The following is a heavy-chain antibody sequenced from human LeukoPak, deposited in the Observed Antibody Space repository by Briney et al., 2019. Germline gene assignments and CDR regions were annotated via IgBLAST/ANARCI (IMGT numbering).Heavy chain of an antibody. J-gene: IGHJ4*02. CDR3: ARDLGAAAGTAMDY. CDR2: ISSSSSTI. CDR1: GFTFSSYS. Sequence: GGSLRLSCAASGFTFSSYSMNWVRQAPGKGLEWVSYISSSSSTIYYADSVKGRFTISRDNAKNSLYLQMNSLRAEDTAVYYCARDLGAAAGTAMDYWGQGTLVTVSS. D-gene: IGHD6-13*01. V-gene: IGHV3-48*01.